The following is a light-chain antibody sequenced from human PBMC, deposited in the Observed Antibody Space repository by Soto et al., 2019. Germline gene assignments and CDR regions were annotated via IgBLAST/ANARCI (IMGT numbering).Light chain of an antibody. V-gene: IGLV2-14*03. J-gene: IGLJ1*01. CDR2: DVS. Sequence: QSALTQPASVSGSTGQSITISCTGTSSDVGAYNYVSWYQQHPGKAPKLMIYDVSNRPSGVSTRFSCSKSGNTASLTISGLQAEDEAHYYCSSYTSSTTYVFGTGTKLSDL. CDR3: SSYTSSTTYV. CDR1: SSDVGAYNY.